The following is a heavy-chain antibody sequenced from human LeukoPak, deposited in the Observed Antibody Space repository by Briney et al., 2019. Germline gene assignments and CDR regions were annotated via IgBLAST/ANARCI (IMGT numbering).Heavy chain of an antibody. V-gene: IGHV1-8*03. D-gene: IGHD3-10*01. CDR2: MNPNSGNT. CDR1: GYTFTSYD. J-gene: IGHJ5*02. CDR3: ARAYGRGVIITDGYNWFDP. Sequence: GASVKVSCKASGYTFTSYDINWVRQATGQGLEWMGWMNPNSGNTGYAQKFQGRVTITRNTSISTAYMELSSLRSEDTAVYYCARAYGRGVIITDGYNWFDPWGQGTLVTVSS.